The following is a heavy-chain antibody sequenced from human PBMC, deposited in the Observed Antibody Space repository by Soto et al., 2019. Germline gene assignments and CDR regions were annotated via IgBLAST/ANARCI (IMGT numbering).Heavy chain of an antibody. CDR1: GFTFSSYD. Sequence: QVQLVESGGGVVQPGRSLRLSCAASGFTFSSYDMHWVRQAPGKGLEWVAVISYDGSNKYYSDSVKGRFTISRDNSKNTLYRQMNSLSAEATAVDSCAKVRRKWELLPSFEYWGQGTLVTVSS. CDR2: ISYDGSNK. J-gene: IGHJ4*02. V-gene: IGHV3-30*18. D-gene: IGHD1-26*01. CDR3: AKVRRKWELLPSFEY.